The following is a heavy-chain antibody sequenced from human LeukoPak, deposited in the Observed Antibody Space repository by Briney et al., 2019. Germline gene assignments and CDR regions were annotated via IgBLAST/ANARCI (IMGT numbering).Heavy chain of an antibody. Sequence: GGSLRLSCAASRFTFSTYAMHWVRQAPGKGLEWVAGISNDGTNEDHADSVKGRFTISRNNSKNTLYLQMNSLRAEDTAIYYCARDRIAVAGMGAFQHWGQGTLVTVSS. CDR3: ARDRIAVAGMGAFQH. V-gene: IGHV3-30-3*01. CDR2: ISNDGTNE. CDR1: RFTFSTYA. J-gene: IGHJ1*01. D-gene: IGHD6-19*01.